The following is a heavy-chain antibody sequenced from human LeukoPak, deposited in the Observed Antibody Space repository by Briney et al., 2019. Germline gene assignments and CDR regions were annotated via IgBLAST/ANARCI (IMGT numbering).Heavy chain of an antibody. J-gene: IGHJ4*02. CDR2: IYYRGST. Sequence: PSETLSLTCTVSGGSISSGDYYWSWIRQPPGQGLEWIGYIYYRGSTYYNPSLKSRVIISVDTSKNQFSLKLSSMTAADTAVYYCARERTYYFDYWGQGTQVTVSP. CDR3: ARERTYYFDY. V-gene: IGHV4-30-4*01. CDR1: GGSISSGDYY.